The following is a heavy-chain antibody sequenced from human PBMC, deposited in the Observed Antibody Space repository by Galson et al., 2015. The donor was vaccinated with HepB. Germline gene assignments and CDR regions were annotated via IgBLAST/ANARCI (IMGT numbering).Heavy chain of an antibody. CDR3: ARNPASYDYYNMDV. Sequence: SLRLSCAASGFSFSSHSMCWVRQAPGKGLEWVAYISAGSTGRYYGASVRGRFTISRDNAKNSVYLHMNNLRAEDRAVYYCARNPASYDYYNMDVWGRGTMVTVSS. V-gene: IGHV3-48*01. CDR2: ISAGSTGR. J-gene: IGHJ6*02. D-gene: IGHD6-25*01. CDR1: GFSFSSHS.